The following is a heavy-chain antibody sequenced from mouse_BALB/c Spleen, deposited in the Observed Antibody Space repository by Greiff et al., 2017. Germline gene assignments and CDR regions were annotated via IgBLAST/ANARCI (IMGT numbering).Heavy chain of an antibody. CDR3: ARGVPHYFDY. J-gene: IGHJ2*01. Sequence: EVKLMESGGGLVKPGGSLKLSCAASGFTFSDYYMYWVRQTPEKRLEWVATISDGGSYTYYPDSVKGRFTISRDNAKNNLYLQMSSLKSEDTAMYYCARGVPHYFDYWGQGTTLTVSS. V-gene: IGHV5-4*02. CDR2: ISDGGSYT. CDR1: GFTFSDYY.